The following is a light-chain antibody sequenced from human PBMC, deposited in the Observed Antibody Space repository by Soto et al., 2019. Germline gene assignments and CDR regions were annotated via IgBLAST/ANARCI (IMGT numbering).Light chain of an antibody. CDR2: GAS. Sequence: EIVMTQSPDTLSVSPGERATLSCRASQSVGSNLACYQQKPGQAPRLLIYGASTSATGIPARFSGSGSGTEFTLTISSLQSEDFAIYFCQQYNNWPPDRTFGQGTKVEIK. V-gene: IGKV3-15*01. J-gene: IGKJ1*01. CDR1: QSVGSN. CDR3: QQYNNWPPDRT.